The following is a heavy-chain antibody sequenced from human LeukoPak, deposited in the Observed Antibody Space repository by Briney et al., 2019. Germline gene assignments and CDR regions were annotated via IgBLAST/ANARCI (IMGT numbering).Heavy chain of an antibody. J-gene: IGHJ5*02. V-gene: IGHV1-8*01. D-gene: IGHD1-26*01. CDR2: MSPNSGDT. CDR3: ARPHGSYWFDP. CDR1: GYTFTTHD. Sequence: ASVKVSCKASGYTFTTHDINWVRQATGQGLEWLGWMSPNSGDTGYAQKFQGRVTMTRNTSISTAYMELSSLRSEDTAVYYCARPHGSYWFDPWGQGTLVTVSS.